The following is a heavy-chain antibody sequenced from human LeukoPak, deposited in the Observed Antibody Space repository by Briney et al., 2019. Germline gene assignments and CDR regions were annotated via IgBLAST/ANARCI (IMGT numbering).Heavy chain of an antibody. J-gene: IGHJ4*02. CDR2: IYYIGST. D-gene: IGHD6-19*01. V-gene: IGHV4-59*01. CDR3: ARGEGYSSGWYLYYFDY. CDR1: GGSLSTYY. Sequence: SETLSLTCSVSGGSLSTYYSSWIRQPPGKGLEGIGYIYYIGSTNYNPSLKSRVTISVDTSKNQFSLKLSSVTTADTAVYYCARGEGYSSGWYLYYFDYWGQGTLVTVSS.